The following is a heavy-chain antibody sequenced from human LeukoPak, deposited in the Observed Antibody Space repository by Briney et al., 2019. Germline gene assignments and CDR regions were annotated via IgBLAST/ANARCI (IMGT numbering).Heavy chain of an antibody. D-gene: IGHD3-3*01. Sequence: GGSLRLSCAASGFTVSSNYMSWVRQAPGKGLEWVSSISISSSYIYYADSVKGRFTMSRDNAKNSLYLQVNSLRAEDTAVYYCARGPRLGVVERDAFDIWGQGTMVTVSS. V-gene: IGHV3-21*01. CDR1: GFTVSSNY. CDR2: ISISSSYI. CDR3: ARGPRLGVVERDAFDI. J-gene: IGHJ3*02.